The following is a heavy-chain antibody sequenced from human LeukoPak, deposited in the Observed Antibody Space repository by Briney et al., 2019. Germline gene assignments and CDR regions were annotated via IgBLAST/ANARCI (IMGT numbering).Heavy chain of an antibody. V-gene: IGHV4-4*07. CDR3: ASNWGYCSGATCDDAFDI. D-gene: IGHD2-15*01. J-gene: IGHJ3*02. Sequence: SETLSLTCSVSGGSISRYYWSWIRQPAGKGLEWIGRVYASGSTKYNPSLKSRVAMSLETSKNQLSLKLSSVTAADTAVYYCASNWGYCSGATCDDAFDIWGRGTMVTVSS. CDR2: VYASGST. CDR1: GGSISRYY.